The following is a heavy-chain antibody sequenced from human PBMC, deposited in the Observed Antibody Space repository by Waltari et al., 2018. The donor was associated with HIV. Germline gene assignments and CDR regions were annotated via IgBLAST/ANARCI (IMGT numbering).Heavy chain of an antibody. Sequence: QVQVVESGGGVVQPGRSLRLSCAASGFTFSSYAMHWVRQAPGKGLEWVAFIWYDGSNKYYADSVKGRFTISRDNSKNTLYLQMNSLRAEDTAVYYCAREGGSSGQRVRYYYYGMDVWGQGTTVTVSS. CDR3: AREGGSSGQRVRYYYYGMDV. CDR1: GFTFSSYA. CDR2: IWYDGSNK. V-gene: IGHV3-33*01. J-gene: IGHJ6*02. D-gene: IGHD3-22*01.